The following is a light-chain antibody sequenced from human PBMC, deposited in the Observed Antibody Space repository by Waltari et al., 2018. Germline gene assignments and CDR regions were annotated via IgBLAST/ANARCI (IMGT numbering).Light chain of an antibody. CDR3: SSYTTSTSYVV. Sequence: QSALTQPASVSGSPGQSITISCSGTSSDVGDYRYVAWYQQHPGKAPKLMIYAVSNRPSVVSNRFSGSKSGNTASLTISGLQAEDEADYYCSSYTTSTSYVVFGGGTKLTVL. CDR1: SSDVGDYRY. J-gene: IGLJ2*01. CDR2: AVS. V-gene: IGLV2-14*01.